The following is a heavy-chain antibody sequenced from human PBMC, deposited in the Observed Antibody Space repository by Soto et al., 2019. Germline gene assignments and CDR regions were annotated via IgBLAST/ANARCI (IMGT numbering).Heavy chain of an antibody. CDR2: MSGSGGTA. CDR1: GFTFSSYA. Sequence: EVQLLESGGGLVQPGGSLRLSCAASGFTFSSYAMSWVRQAPGKGLEWVSGMSGSGGTAYYRDSGKGRFTISRDNSKQMLYLQMNSLRAEDTALYYCAKGPIFGVENIYDYWGQGTLVTVSS. V-gene: IGHV3-23*01. D-gene: IGHD3-3*01. CDR3: AKGPIFGVENIYDY. J-gene: IGHJ4*02.